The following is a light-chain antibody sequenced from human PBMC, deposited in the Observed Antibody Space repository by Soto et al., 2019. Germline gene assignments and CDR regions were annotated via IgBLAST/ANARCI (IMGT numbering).Light chain of an antibody. J-gene: IGKJ1*01. CDR2: AAS. CDR3: QQYYSYPWT. CDR1: QDISSY. Sequence: AIRMTQSPSSFSASTGDRVTITCRASQDISSYLAWYQQKPGNAPKPLIYAASTLQSGVRSRFSGSGSGTDFTLTISCLQSEDFATYYCQQYYSYPWTFGQGTKVEIK. V-gene: IGKV1-8*01.